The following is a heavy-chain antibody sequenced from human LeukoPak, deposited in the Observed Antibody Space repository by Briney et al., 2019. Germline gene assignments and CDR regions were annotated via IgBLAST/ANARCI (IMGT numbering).Heavy chain of an antibody. Sequence: SETLSLTCAVSGGSISSYYWSWIRQPPGKGLEWIGYIYYSGSTNYNPSLKSRVTISVDTSKNQFSLKLSSVTAADTAVYYCARTAITMVRGDPYNWFDPWGQGTLVTVSS. D-gene: IGHD3-10*01. CDR1: GGSISSYY. J-gene: IGHJ5*02. V-gene: IGHV4-59*01. CDR3: ARTAITMVRGDPYNWFDP. CDR2: IYYSGST.